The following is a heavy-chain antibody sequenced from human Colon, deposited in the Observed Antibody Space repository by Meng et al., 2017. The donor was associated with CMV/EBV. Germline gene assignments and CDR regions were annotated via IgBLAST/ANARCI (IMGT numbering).Heavy chain of an antibody. D-gene: IGHD6-13*01. CDR1: GLTFNGYG. Sequence: GESLKISCAASGLTFNGYGLHWVRQAPGKGLEWVAFIGSDGSIKRYADSVKGRFTISRDNAKNSLYLQMNSLRAEDTAVYYCARDRRIAAVQRAFDYWGQGTLVTVSS. V-gene: IGHV3-30*02. CDR2: IGSDGSIK. CDR3: ARDRRIAAVQRAFDY. J-gene: IGHJ4*02.